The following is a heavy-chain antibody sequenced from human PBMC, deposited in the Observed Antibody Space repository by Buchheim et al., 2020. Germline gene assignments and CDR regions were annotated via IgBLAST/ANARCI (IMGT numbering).Heavy chain of an antibody. Sequence: EVQLVESGGGLVQPGGSLRLSCAASGFTFSSYSMNWVRQAPGKGLEWVSYISSSSSTIYYADSVKGRFTISRDNAKNSLSLQMNSLRAEDTAVYYCARDGYDFWSGLVHYGMDVWGQGTT. J-gene: IGHJ6*02. CDR1: GFTFSSYS. CDR3: ARDGYDFWSGLVHYGMDV. CDR2: ISSSSSTI. V-gene: IGHV3-48*01. D-gene: IGHD3-3*01.